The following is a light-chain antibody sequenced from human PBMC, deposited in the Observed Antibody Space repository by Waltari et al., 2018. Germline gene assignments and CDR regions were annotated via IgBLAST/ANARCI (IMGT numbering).Light chain of an antibody. CDR2: HAS. V-gene: IGKV3-20*01. Sequence: IGLTQSPGTLSLSPGERATRSCSASQGVGKYLAWYQQRPGQAPRLLLYHASVRATGLPDVFSGRGFGTGFSLTISRLGAEEVAVYYCQKYDFLPATFGPVTTVELK. CDR3: QKYDFLPAT. CDR1: QGVGKY. J-gene: IGKJ1*01.